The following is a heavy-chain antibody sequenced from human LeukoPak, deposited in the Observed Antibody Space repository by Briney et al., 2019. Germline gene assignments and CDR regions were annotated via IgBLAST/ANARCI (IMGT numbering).Heavy chain of an antibody. CDR3: ARSVAGVDY. CDR2: ISYDGSNK. CDR1: GFTFSSYG. V-gene: IGHV3-33*08. J-gene: IGHJ4*02. D-gene: IGHD6-19*01. Sequence: PGGSLRLSCAASGFTFSSYGMHWVRQAPGKGLEWVAVISYDGSNKYYADSVKGRFTISRDNAKNSLYLQMNSLRAEDTAVYYCARSVAGVDYWGQGTLVTVSS.